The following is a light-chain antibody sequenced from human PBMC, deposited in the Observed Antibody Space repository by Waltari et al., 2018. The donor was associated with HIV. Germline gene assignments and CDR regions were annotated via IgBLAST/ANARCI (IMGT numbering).Light chain of an antibody. CDR2: SDN. CDR1: SSNIGSNA. Sequence: QSVLTQPPSASGTPGQRVTISCSGSSSNIGSNAVNWFQHLSGTAPRPLIHSDNQRPSGVPDRGSGSKSGTSASLAITGLQSEDEAVYYCASWDDSLSALLFGGGTRLTVL. V-gene: IGLV1-44*01. CDR3: ASWDDSLSALL. J-gene: IGLJ2*01.